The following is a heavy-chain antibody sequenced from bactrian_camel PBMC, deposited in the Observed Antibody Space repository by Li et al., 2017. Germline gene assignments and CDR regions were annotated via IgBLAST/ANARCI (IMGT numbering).Heavy chain of an antibody. D-gene: IGHD4*01. CDR1: GFNFVTERYC. CDR2: IDSNGST. V-gene: IGHV3S55*01. CDR3: AAERIWPGCALGDYFPY. Sequence: QVQLVESGGGSVKEGGSLRASCVASGFNFVTERYCMAWFRQAPGKEREGVAIIDSNGSTSYADSVKGRFIISKDNAKSTLYLQMNSLKPEDTAMYYCAAERIWPGCALGDYFPYWGQGTQVTVS. J-gene: IGHJ4*01.